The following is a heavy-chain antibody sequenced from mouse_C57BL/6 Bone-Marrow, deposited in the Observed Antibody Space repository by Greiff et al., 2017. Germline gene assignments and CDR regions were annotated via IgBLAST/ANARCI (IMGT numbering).Heavy chain of an antibody. D-gene: IGHD2-2*01. CDR3: ANDLLWLRRYYYTMDY. J-gene: IGHJ4*01. V-gene: IGHV1-22*01. Sequence: VQLQQSGPELVKPGASVKMSCKASGYTFTDYNMHWVKQSHGKSLEWIGYINPNNGGTSYNQKFKGKATLTVDKSSSTAYMELRSLTSEDSAVYYSANDLLWLRRYYYTMDYWGQGTSVTVSS. CDR2: INPNNGGT. CDR1: GYTFTDYN.